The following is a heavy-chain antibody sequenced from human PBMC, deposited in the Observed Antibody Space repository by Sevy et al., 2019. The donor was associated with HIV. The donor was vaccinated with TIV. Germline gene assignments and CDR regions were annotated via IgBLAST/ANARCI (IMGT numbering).Heavy chain of an antibody. J-gene: IGHJ4*02. D-gene: IGHD3-16*01. V-gene: IGHV3-30-3*01. Sequence: GGSLRLSCSVSGFNFNTYAMHWVRQAPGKGLEWVAVISSDVIRKYYGASVRGGFSISRDNSNNTLSLQMNSLRIEDTAVYYCARDARGDAAVPDYWGQGTLVTVSS. CDR3: ARDARGDAAVPDY. CDR2: ISSDVIRK. CDR1: GFNFNTYA.